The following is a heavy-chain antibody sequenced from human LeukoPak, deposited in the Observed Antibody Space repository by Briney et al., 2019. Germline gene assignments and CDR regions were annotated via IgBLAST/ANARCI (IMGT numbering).Heavy chain of an antibody. CDR1: GLTFSNSG. CDR3: ARGPYSYGPTDFDY. Sequence: GGTLRLSCVTFGLTFSNSGMSWVRQAPGKGLEWVSSISSSSSYIYYADSVKGRFTISRDNAKNSLYLQMNSLRAEDTAVYYCARGPYSYGPTDFDYWGQGTLVTVSS. D-gene: IGHD5-18*01. J-gene: IGHJ4*02. CDR2: ISSSSSYI. V-gene: IGHV3-21*01.